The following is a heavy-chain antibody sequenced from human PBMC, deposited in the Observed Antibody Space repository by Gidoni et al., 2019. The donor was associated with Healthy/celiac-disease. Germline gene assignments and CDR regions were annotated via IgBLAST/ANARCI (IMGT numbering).Heavy chain of an antibody. Sequence: EVQLLESGGGLVQPGVSLRLSCLAAGATFSSYAMSWVRQAPGMGLEWVSAISGRGGSTYYADSVKGRFTISRDNSKNTLYLQMNSLRAEDTAVYYCAKDPQLGNFDYWGQGTLVTVSS. J-gene: IGHJ4*02. D-gene: IGHD7-27*01. V-gene: IGHV3-23*01. CDR3: AKDPQLGNFDY. CDR1: GATFSSYA. CDR2: ISGRGGST.